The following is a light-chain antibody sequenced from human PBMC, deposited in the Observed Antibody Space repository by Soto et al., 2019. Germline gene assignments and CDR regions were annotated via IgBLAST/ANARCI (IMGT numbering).Light chain of an antibody. V-gene: IGKV3-20*01. Sequence: EVVLTQSPGTLSLSPGESATLSCRASQSVSSNYLAWYQQKPGQAPRLLIYGVSTRATGIPDRLSGSGSGTDFSLTISILEPEDFALYYCQQHFTSPLTFGGGTKVEIK. J-gene: IGKJ4*01. CDR1: QSVSSNY. CDR2: GVS. CDR3: QQHFTSPLT.